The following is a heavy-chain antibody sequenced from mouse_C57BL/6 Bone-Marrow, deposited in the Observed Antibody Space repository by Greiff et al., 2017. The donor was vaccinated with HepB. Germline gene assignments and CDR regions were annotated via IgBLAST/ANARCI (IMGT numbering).Heavy chain of an antibody. CDR3: ARSSHYYGSSHDY. CDR2: IHPNSGST. CDR1: GYTFTSYW. V-gene: IGHV1-64*01. J-gene: IGHJ2*01. Sequence: QVQLKQPGAELVKPGASVKLSCKASGYTFTSYWMHWVKQRPGQGLKWIGMIHPNSGSTNYNEKFKSKATLTVDKSSSTAYMQLSSLTSEDSAVYYCARSSHYYGSSHDYWGQGTTLTVSS. D-gene: IGHD1-1*01.